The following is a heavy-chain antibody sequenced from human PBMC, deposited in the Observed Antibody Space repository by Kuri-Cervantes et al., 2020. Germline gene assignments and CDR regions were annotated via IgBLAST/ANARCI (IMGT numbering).Heavy chain of an antibody. CDR3: AHRPVTTVTNNWFDP. Sequence: SGPTLVKPTETLTLTCTVSGFSLSNARMGVSWIRQPPGKALEWLAHIFSNDEKSYSTSLKSRLTISKDTSKSQVVLTMTNMDPVDTATYYCAHRPVTTVTNNWFDPWGQGTLVTVSS. CDR1: GFSLSNARMG. CDR2: IFSNDEK. J-gene: IGHJ5*02. V-gene: IGHV2-26*01. D-gene: IGHD4-17*01.